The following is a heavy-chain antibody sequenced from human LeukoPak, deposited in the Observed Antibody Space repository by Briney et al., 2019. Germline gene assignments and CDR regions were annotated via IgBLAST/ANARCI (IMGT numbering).Heavy chain of an antibody. D-gene: IGHD3-22*01. Sequence: GRSLRLSCAASGFTFSSYAMHWVRQAPGKGLEWVAVISYDGSNKYYADSVKGRFTISRDNSKNTLYLQMNSLRAEDSAVYYCATDREGDPSAYYLVGGQGTLITVSS. CDR2: ISYDGSNK. CDR1: GFTFSSYA. CDR3: ATDREGDPSAYYLV. V-gene: IGHV3-30-3*01. J-gene: IGHJ4*02.